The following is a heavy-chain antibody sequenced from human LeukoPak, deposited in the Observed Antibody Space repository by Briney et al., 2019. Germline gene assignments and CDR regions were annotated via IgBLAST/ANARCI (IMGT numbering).Heavy chain of an antibody. V-gene: IGHV1-18*01. D-gene: IGHD3-22*01. J-gene: IGHJ4*02. CDR2: VSAYNGNT. CDR3: ARYYYDEHLDY. CDR1: GYTFYYYG. Sequence: ASVKVSCKASGYTFYYYGISWVRQAPGQGLEWMGWVSAYNGNTNYAQKLQGRVTMTTDTSTSTAYMELRSLRSDDTAVYYCARYYYDEHLDYWGQGTLVTVPS.